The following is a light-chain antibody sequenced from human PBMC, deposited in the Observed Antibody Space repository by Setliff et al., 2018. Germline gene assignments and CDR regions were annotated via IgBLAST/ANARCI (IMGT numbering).Light chain of an antibody. Sequence: QSALAQPASVSGSPGQSITISCTGTSGDVGGYDYVSWYQQHPGKAPKLMIYDVSNRPSGVSNRFSGSKSGNTASLTISGLQSEDEADYYCAAWDDSLNGHVFGTGTKV. CDR1: SGDVGGYDY. CDR3: AAWDDSLNGHV. J-gene: IGLJ1*01. CDR2: DVS. V-gene: IGLV2-14*01.